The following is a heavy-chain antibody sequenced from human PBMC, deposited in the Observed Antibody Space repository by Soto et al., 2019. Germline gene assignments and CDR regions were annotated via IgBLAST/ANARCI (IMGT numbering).Heavy chain of an antibody. J-gene: IGHJ6*03. V-gene: IGHV4-31*03. CDR3: ARDPGHYDFWSGYSQTPYYYYYMDV. CDR2: IYYSGST. CDR1: GGSISSGGYY. Sequence: TSETLSLTCTVSGGSISSGGYYWSWIRQHPGKGLEWIGYIYYSGSTYYNPSIKSRVTISVDTSKNQFSLKLSSVTAADTAVYYCARDPGHYDFWSGYSQTPYYYYYMDVWGEGTTVTVSS. D-gene: IGHD3-3*01.